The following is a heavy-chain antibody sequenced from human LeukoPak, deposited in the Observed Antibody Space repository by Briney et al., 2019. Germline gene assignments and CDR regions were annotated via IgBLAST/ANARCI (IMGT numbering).Heavy chain of an antibody. CDR3: ARDSGDYYDSSGYPPLYYYYGMDV. J-gene: IGHJ6*02. D-gene: IGHD3-22*01. V-gene: IGHV3-21*01. Sequence: GGSLRLSCAASGFTVSSNYMSWVRQAPGKGLEWVSSISSSSSYIYYADSVKGRFTISRDNAKNSLYLQMNSLRAEDTAVYYCARDSGDYYDSSGYPPLYYYYGMDVGGQGTTVTVSS. CDR1: GFTVSSNY. CDR2: ISSSSSYI.